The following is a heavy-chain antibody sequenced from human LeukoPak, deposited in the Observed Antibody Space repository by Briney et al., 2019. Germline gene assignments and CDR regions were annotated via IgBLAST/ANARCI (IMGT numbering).Heavy chain of an antibody. V-gene: IGHV3-7*04. CDR3: ARDWQWQQLDGDAFDI. Sequence: GGSLRLSCAASGFTFSGYWMSWVRQAPGKGLEWVANIKQDGSEKYYVDSVKGRFTISRDNAKNSLFLQMNSLRAEDTAVYYCARDWQWQQLDGDAFDIWGQGTMVTVFS. J-gene: IGHJ3*02. CDR1: GFTFSGYW. D-gene: IGHD6-13*01. CDR2: IKQDGSEK.